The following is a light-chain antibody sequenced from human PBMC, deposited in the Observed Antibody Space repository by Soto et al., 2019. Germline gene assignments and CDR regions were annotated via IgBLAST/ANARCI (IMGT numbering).Light chain of an antibody. CDR3: SSSTDFNLFV. CDR2: DVS. V-gene: IGLV2-14*03. Sequence: QSVLTQPASASGSPGQSVSISCTGTSSDVGGYNYVSWYQHQPGKAPKLVIFDVSGRPSGVSNRFSGSKSGNTASLTISGLRQEDEADYYCSSSTDFNLFVFGTGTKLTVL. CDR1: SSDVGGYNY. J-gene: IGLJ1*01.